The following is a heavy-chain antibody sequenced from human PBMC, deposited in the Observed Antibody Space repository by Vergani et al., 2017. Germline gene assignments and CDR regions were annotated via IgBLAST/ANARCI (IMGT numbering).Heavy chain of an antibody. D-gene: IGHD6-19*01. Sequence: QLQLQESGSGLVKPSQTLSLTCAVSGGSISSGGYSWSWIRQPPGKGLEWIGYIYHSGSTYYNPSLKSRVTISVDRSKNQFSLKLSSVTAADTAVYYCARGNEDSSGWPRYYWYFDLWGRGTLVTVSS. CDR1: GGSISSGGYS. V-gene: IGHV4-30-2*01. J-gene: IGHJ2*01. CDR3: ARGNEDSSGWPRYYWYFDL. CDR2: IYHSGST.